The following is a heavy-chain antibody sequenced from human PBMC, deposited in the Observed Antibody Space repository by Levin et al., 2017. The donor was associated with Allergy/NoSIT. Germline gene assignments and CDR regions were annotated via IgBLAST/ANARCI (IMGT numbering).Heavy chain of an antibody. J-gene: IGHJ1*01. D-gene: IGHD3-10*01. Sequence: ASVKVSCKASGYTFTNYYLHWVRQAPGQGLEWMGIINPSGDNTMYAQKFQGRVTMTSDTSTSTVYMELNSLRPEDTAVYYCPREAPTFEFWGQGTLVTVSS. CDR1: GYTFTNYY. CDR2: INPSGDNT. CDR3: PREAPTFEF. V-gene: IGHV1-46*01.